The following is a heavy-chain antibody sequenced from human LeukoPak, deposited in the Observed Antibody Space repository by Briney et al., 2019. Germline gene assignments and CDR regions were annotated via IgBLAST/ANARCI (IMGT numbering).Heavy chain of an antibody. CDR2: ISGSGGGNSI. CDR1: GVTFNDYY. V-gene: IGHV3-11*01. Sequence: GGSLRLSCAVSGVTFNDYYMSWIRQAPGKGLEWVSYISGSGGGNSIYYADSVKGRFTISRDNAKNSLYLQMNSLRAEDTALYYCARTLVERIAVAGTIRYYYYYMDVWGKGTTVTVSS. D-gene: IGHD6-19*01. CDR3: ARTLVERIAVAGTIRYYYYYMDV. J-gene: IGHJ6*03.